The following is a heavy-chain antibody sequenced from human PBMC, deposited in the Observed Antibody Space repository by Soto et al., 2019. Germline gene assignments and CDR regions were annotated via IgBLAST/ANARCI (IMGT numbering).Heavy chain of an antibody. V-gene: IGHV3-11*05. CDR2: ISTSSTYT. Sequence: GGSLRLSCAASGFTFSDYYMSWIRQAPGKGLEWVSYISTSSTYTNYADSVKGRFTISRDNAKNSLYLQMNSLRVDDTAVYYYARDVGERATVDVFDIWGQGTMVTVS. CDR1: GFTFSDYY. J-gene: IGHJ3*02. CDR3: ARDVGERATVDVFDI. D-gene: IGHD1-26*01.